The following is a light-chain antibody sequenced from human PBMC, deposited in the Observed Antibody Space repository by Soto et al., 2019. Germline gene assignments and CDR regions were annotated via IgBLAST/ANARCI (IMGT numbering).Light chain of an antibody. J-gene: IGKJ1*01. CDR1: QSVSSN. CDR2: GAS. CDR3: QHYNNWLGA. V-gene: IGKV3-15*01. Sequence: EIVMTQSPATLSVSPGERATLSCRASQSVSSNLAWYQQKPGQAPRLLIYGASTRATGIPARFSGSGSGTEFTLTISSLQSEDFAVYYCQHYNNWLGAFVQGSMV.